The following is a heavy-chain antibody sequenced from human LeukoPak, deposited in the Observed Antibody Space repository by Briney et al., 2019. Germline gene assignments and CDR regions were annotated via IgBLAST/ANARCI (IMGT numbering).Heavy chain of an antibody. J-gene: IGHJ4*02. V-gene: IGHV1-2*02. CDR3: ARGLVRSGSYQSPFGY. CDR1: GYTFTRYH. CDR2: INPNSGGT. Sequence: ASVKVSCKASGYTFTRYHMHWVRQAPGQGLEWMGWINPNSGGTNYAQKFQGRVTMTREMSISTAYMELSRLRSDDTAVYYGARGLVRSGSYQSPFGYWGRGTLVSASS. D-gene: IGHD3-10*01.